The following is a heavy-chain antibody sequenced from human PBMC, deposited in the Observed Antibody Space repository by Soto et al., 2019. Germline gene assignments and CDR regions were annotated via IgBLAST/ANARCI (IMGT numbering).Heavy chain of an antibody. D-gene: IGHD1-1*01. CDR1: GFTFSSYE. CDR3: ARRLRGKTYGMDV. Sequence: LRLSCAASGFTFSSYEMNWVRQAPGKGLEWVSYISSSGSTIYYADSVKGRFTISRDNAKNSLYLQMNSLRAEDTAVYYCARRLRGKTYGMDVWGQGTTVTVSS. V-gene: IGHV3-48*03. J-gene: IGHJ6*02. CDR2: ISSSGSTI.